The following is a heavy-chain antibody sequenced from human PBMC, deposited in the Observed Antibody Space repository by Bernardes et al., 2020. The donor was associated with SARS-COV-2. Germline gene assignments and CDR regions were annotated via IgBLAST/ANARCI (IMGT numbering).Heavy chain of an antibody. J-gene: IGHJ6*02. V-gene: IGHV1-18*01. CDR2: ISAYNGNT. D-gene: IGHD2-2*02. CDR3: ARDRLGRIPNYYYYYGMDV. Sequence: ASVKVSCKASGYTFTSYGISWVRQAPGQGLEWMGWISAYNGNTNYAQKLQGRVTMTTDTSSSTAYMELRSLRSDDTAVYYCARDRLGRIPNYYYYYGMDVWGQGTTVTVSS. CDR1: GYTFTSYG.